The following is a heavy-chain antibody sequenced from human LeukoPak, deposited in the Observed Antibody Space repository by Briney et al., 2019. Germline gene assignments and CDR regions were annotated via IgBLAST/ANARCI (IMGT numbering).Heavy chain of an antibody. CDR2: IYYSGST. D-gene: IGHD6-13*01. Sequence: ASETLSLTCTVSGGSISSYYWSWIRQPPGKGLEWIGYIYYSGSTNYNPSLKSRVTISVDTSKNQFSLKLSSVTAADTAVYYCARVQIAAAGDYYYYYYGMDVWGQGTTVTASS. CDR3: ARVQIAAAGDYYYYYYGMDV. V-gene: IGHV4-59*01. CDR1: GGSISSYY. J-gene: IGHJ6*02.